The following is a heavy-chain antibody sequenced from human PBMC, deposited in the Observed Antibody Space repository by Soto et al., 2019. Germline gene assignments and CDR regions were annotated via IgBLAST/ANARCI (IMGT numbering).Heavy chain of an antibody. CDR2: LSGSGGDT. CDR3: AKRGGYDYVWKSYRPDY. J-gene: IGHJ4*02. V-gene: IGHV3-23*01. Sequence: EVQLLESGGDLVQPGGSLRLSCVASGFTFSSFAMTWVRQAPGKGLEWVSTLSGSGGDTYYADSVKGRFTISRDKSKNALYLQMDRLRVDDTAVYYCAKRGGYDYVWKSYRPDYWGQGTLVTVSS. CDR1: GFTFSSFA. D-gene: IGHD3-16*02.